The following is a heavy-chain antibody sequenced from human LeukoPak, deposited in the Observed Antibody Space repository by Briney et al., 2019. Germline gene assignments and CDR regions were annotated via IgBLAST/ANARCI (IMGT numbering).Heavy chain of an antibody. CDR2: IYSGGST. Sequence: GGSLRLSCAASGFTVSSNYMSWVRQAPGKGLEWVSVIYSGGSTYYADSVKGRLTISRDNSKNTLYLQMNSLRAEDTAVYYCAREGMYSSSSGPPVYWGQGTLVTVSS. CDR1: GFTVSSNY. V-gene: IGHV3-66*01. CDR3: AREGMYSSSSGPPVY. D-gene: IGHD6-6*01. J-gene: IGHJ4*02.